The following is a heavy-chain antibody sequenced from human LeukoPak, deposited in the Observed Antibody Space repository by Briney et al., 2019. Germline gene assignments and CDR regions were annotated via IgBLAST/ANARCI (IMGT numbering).Heavy chain of an antibody. CDR2: INHSGST. J-gene: IGHJ6*02. CDR3: ARGQMVGCSSISCHFGSSGMDV. Sequence: SETLSLTCAVYGGSFSGYYLSWVRQPPGKGLGWIGEINHSGSTNYNPSLKSRVTISVDTSKNQFSLKLSSVTAADTAVYYCARGQMVGCSSISCHFGSSGMDVWGQGTTVTVSS. D-gene: IGHD2-2*01. CDR1: GGSFSGYY. V-gene: IGHV4-34*01.